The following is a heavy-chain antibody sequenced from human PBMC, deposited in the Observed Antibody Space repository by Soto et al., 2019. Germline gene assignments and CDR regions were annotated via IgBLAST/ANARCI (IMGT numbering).Heavy chain of an antibody. J-gene: IGHJ6*02. Sequence: QVQLVQSGDEVRKPGSSVKVSCKASGYIFVNYGIAWVRQAPGQGLEWMGWISPYSGNTTYARKVQGRLTMTTDTSTNTAYMELGSLTSDDTAVYYCAMVDNYVTPTPQDVWGQGTTVTVSS. D-gene: IGHD3-16*01. CDR3: AMVDNYVTPTPQDV. CDR2: ISPYSGNT. V-gene: IGHV1-18*01. CDR1: GYIFVNYG.